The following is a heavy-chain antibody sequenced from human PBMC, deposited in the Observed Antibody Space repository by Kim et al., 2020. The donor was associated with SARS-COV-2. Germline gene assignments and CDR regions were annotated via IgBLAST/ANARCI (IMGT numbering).Heavy chain of an antibody. J-gene: IGHJ6*02. Sequence: RFTISRDNAKNSLYLQLNSLRAEDTAVYYCARDGVVVAAFTHDYYYYGMDVWGQGTTVTVSS. CDR3: ARDGVVVAAFTHDYYYYGMDV. V-gene: IGHV3-11*04. D-gene: IGHD2-15*01.